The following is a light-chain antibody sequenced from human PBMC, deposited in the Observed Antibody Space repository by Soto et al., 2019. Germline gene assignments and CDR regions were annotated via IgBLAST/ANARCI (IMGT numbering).Light chain of an antibody. V-gene: IGKV3-20*01. CDR3: QQYGNSPIT. J-gene: IGKJ5*01. Sequence: IRVTQSPGTLSLSTGERATLSCRASQSVNRNYLAWYQHKPGRAPRLLCSGASSRSTGIPDRFSGSGSGTVFTLTISRLEPEDFAVYSYQQYGNSPITFGQGTRLAI. CDR2: GAS. CDR1: QSVNRNY.